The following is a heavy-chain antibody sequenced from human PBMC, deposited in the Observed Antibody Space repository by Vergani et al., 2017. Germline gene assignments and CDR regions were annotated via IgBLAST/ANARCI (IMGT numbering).Heavy chain of an antibody. Sequence: QIQLQESGPGLVKPSETLSLTCSVSGYSISRGFYWAWIRQTPEKGLEWFGGMFHTGEASNSPSLQSRVAFSMDTSKNQFSLQLTSVTAADTAVYFCGVIMVRSPRPDNWFDSWGRGTLVTVSS. CDR1: GYSISRGFY. J-gene: IGHJ5*01. D-gene: IGHD3-10*01. V-gene: IGHV4-38-2*02. CDR3: GVIMVRSPRPDNWFDS. CDR2: MFHTGEA.